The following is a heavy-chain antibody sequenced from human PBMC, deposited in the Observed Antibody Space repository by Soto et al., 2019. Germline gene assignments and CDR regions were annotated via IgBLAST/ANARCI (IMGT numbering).Heavy chain of an antibody. V-gene: IGHV3-11*05. Sequence: QVQLVESGGGLVKPGGPLRLSCAASGFTFSDYYMSWIRQAPGKGLEWVSYISSSSSYTNYADSVKGRFTISRDNAKNSLYLQMNSLRAEDTAVYYCATGQYYYDSSAYYYTWGQGTLVTVSS. J-gene: IGHJ5*02. CDR2: ISSSSSYT. D-gene: IGHD3-22*01. CDR1: GFTFSDYY. CDR3: ATGQYYYDSSAYYYT.